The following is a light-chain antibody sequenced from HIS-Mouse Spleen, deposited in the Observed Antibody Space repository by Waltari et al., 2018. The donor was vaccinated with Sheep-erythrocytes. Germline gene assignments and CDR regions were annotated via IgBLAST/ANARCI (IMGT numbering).Light chain of an antibody. CDR1: QSVSSSY. Sequence: DIVLTQSPGPLSLSPGERATLSCRASQSVSSSYLAWYQQKPGQAPRRLIYGASSRATGIPDRFSGSGSGTDFTLTISRLEPEDFAVYYCQQYGSSPWTFGQGTKVEIK. CDR2: GAS. V-gene: IGKV3-20*01. J-gene: IGKJ1*01. CDR3: QQYGSSPWT.